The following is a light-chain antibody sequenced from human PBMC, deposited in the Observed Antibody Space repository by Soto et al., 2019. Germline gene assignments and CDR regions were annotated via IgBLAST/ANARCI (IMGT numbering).Light chain of an antibody. Sequence: QSVLTKPPSLSAAPGQKVTISCSGSSSNIGGNSVSWYQQLPGTAPKLLIYDDNKRPSGIPDRFSGSKSGTSATLGITGFQTGDEADYYCGSWDSSLSAYVFGTGTKVTV. J-gene: IGLJ1*01. V-gene: IGLV1-51*01. CDR2: DDN. CDR3: GSWDSSLSAYV. CDR1: SSNIGGNS.